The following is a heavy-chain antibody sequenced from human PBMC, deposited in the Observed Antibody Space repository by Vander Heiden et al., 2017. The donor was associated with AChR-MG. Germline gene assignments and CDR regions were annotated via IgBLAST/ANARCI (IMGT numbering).Heavy chain of an antibody. D-gene: IGHD4-4*01. CDR3: VVKQSRDDF. CDR2: LNPSSGAT. V-gene: IGHV1-2*06. CDR1: RSTFTPYH. J-gene: IGHJ4*02. Sequence: QVPLLQSGAEVKNPGASVNVSCRPPRSTFTPYHIPWVRQAPEQGLEWMGRLNPSSGATFYAQKFQGRVTMTRDKSNNTAYMALNSLTSDDTAVFYCVVKQSRDDFWGQGTLVTVSS.